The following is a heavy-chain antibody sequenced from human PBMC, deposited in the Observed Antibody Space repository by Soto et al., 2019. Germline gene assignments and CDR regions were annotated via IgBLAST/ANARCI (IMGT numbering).Heavy chain of an antibody. CDR3: ARVAAVRSDSAGYHGMDV. CDR2: IYYSGST. J-gene: IGHJ6*02. V-gene: IGHV4-59*04. D-gene: IGHD3-22*01. Sequence: SETLSLTCTVSGGSISSYYWSWIRQPPGKGLEWIGNIYYSGSTYYNPSLKSRVTISVDTSKNQFSVKLTSVTAADTAVYYCARVAAVRSDSAGYHGMDVWGQGTTVTVSS. CDR1: GGSISSYY.